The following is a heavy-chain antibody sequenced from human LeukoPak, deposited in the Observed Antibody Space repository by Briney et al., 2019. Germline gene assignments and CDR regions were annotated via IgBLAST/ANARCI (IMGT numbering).Heavy chain of an antibody. V-gene: IGHV4-4*07. D-gene: IGHD3-10*01. Sequence: SETLSLTCTVSGGSISSYYWSWLRQPAGKGLEWIGRIYTSGSTNYNPSLKSRVTMSVDTSKNQFSLKLSSVTAADTAVYYCARDGPNPFTYDIWGQGTMVTVSS. CDR3: ARDGPNPFTYDI. J-gene: IGHJ3*02. CDR1: GGSISSYY. CDR2: IYTSGST.